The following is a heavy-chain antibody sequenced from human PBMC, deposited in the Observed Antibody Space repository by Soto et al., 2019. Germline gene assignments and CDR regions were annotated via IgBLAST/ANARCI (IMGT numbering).Heavy chain of an antibody. CDR1: GYSISSSNW. CDR3: ARRAHIYYDSSGYRSGAFDI. D-gene: IGHD3-22*01. J-gene: IGHJ3*02. V-gene: IGHV4-28*01. CDR2: IYYSGST. Sequence: SETLSLTCAVSGYSISSSNWLGWIRQPPWKGLEWIGYIYYSGSTYYNPSLKSRVTMSVDTSKNQFSLKLSSVTAVDTAVYYCARRAHIYYDSSGYRSGAFDIWGQGTMVTVSS.